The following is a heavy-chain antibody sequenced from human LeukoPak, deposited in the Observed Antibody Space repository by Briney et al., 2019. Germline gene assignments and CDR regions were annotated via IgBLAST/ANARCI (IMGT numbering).Heavy chain of an antibody. CDR1: GGSISSYY. CDR2: IYYSGST. D-gene: IGHD4-11*01. J-gene: IGHJ5*02. V-gene: IGHV4-59*08. CDR3: ASGHSNYWFDP. Sequence: SETLSLTCTVSGGSISSYYWSWLRQPPGKGLEWIGYIYYSGSTNYNPSLKSRVTISVDTSKYQFSLKLSSVTAADTAVYYCASGHSNYWFDPWGQGTLVTVSS.